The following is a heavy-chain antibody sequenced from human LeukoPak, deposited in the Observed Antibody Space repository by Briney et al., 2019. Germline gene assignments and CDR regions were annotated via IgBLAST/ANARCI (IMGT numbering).Heavy chain of an antibody. J-gene: IGHJ4*02. V-gene: IGHV3-30*02. CDR1: GFTFSSYG. CDR3: AKDPTSTNNSGSSHYVDY. CDR2: IRYDGSNK. Sequence: GGSLRLSCAASGFTFSSYGMHWVSQAPGKGLEWVAFIRYDGSNKYYADSVKGRFTISRDNSKNTLYLQMNSLRAEDTAVYYCAKDPTSTNNSGSSHYVDYSGQGTLVTVSS. D-gene: IGHD1-26*01.